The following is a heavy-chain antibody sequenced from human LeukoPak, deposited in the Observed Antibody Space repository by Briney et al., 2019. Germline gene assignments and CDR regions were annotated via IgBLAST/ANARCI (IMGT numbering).Heavy chain of an antibody. CDR1: GFTFSGYG. J-gene: IGHJ5*02. CDR3: TREFYYRFDI. D-gene: IGHD3-10*01. Sequence: GGSLRLSCAASGFTFSGYGMHWVRQAPDKGLEWVAVIWYDGNNRYYAESVKGRFTISRDNSKNTLYLQMNSLKAEDTAIYYCTREFYYRFDIWGQGTLVTVSS. CDR2: IWYDGNNR. V-gene: IGHV3-33*01.